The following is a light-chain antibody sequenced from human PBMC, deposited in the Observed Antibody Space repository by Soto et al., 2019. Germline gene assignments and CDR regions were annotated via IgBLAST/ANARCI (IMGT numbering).Light chain of an antibody. CDR1: QNIIDY. J-gene: IGKJ1*01. Sequence: DIQVTQSPSSLSASVGDKVTITCRASQNIIDYLNWYQQRPGTPPKLLIYRASNLQSEVPSRFSGSGSGTDFSLTISSLQHEDFATYYGQQSYSLTRTFGQGTRV. CDR3: QQSYSLTRT. CDR2: RAS. V-gene: IGKV1-39*01.